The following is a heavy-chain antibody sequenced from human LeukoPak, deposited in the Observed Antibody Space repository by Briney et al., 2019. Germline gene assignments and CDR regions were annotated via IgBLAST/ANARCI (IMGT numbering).Heavy chain of an antibody. Sequence: SETLSLTCTVSGGSISSSSYYWGWIRQPPGKGLEWIGSIYYSGSTYYNPSLQSRVTISVDTSKSQFSLKLSSVAAADTAVYYCARRGSGWSREFDYWGQGTLVTVSS. CDR3: ARRGSGWSREFDY. J-gene: IGHJ4*02. CDR2: IYYSGST. D-gene: IGHD6-19*01. V-gene: IGHV4-39*01. CDR1: GGSISSSSYY.